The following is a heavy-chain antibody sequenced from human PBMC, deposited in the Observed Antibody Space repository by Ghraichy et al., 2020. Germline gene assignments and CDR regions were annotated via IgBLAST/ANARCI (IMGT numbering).Heavy chain of an antibody. J-gene: IGHJ4*02. CDR1: GYSFTGSV. Sequence: ASVKVSCKASGYSFTGSVIHWVRQAPGQGLEWMGWINPDSGGTNFAQKFQGRVTMTRDTSISTAYMEVSRLRSDDTAVYYCARDYGTGGSYFFDYWGQGTLVTVSP. CDR3: ARDYGTGGSYFFDY. D-gene: IGHD2-15*01. CDR2: INPDSGGT. V-gene: IGHV1-2*02.